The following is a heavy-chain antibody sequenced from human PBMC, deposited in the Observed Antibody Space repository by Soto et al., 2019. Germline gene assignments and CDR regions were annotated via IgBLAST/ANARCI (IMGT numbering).Heavy chain of an antibody. V-gene: IGHV2-5*02. CDR2: IYWDGDK. J-gene: IGHJ5*02. Sequence: QINLKESASTVVKRTQTLTLTCTFYGFSLSTYGAAVGWIRQPPGRALEWVELIYWDGDKRYNRYNPSLDGTVSVTIDTAKNKVALTMTNVDPTDTTTYFYAHRGTTTMFGVGIDNGVSFDPWGHASRVSVSS. D-gene: IGHD3-16*01. CDR1: GFSLSTYGAA. CDR3: AHRGTTTMFGVGIDNGVSFDP.